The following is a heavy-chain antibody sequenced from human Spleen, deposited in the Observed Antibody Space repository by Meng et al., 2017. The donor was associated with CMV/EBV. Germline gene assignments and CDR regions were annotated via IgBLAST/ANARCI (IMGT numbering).Heavy chain of an antibody. CDR1: GFTFSSSA. J-gene: IGHJ4*02. D-gene: IGHD6-13*01. CDR2: ITASGGST. Sequence: GESLKIFCAASGFTFSSSAMSWVRQAPGKGLEWVSAITASGGSTYHADSVRGRFTISRDNSKNTLYLQLNSLRVEDTAVYYCAKAFSSSWYREYYDYWGQGTLVTVSS. V-gene: IGHV3-23*01. CDR3: AKAFSSSWYREYYDY.